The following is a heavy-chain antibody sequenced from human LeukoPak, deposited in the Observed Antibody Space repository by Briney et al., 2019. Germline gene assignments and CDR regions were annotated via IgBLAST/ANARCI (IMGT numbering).Heavy chain of an antibody. D-gene: IGHD4-11*01. CDR1: GFTLSSAW. CDR3: ARDLTVTDYYYYGMDV. Sequence: GGSLRLSCAASGFTLSSAWMIWVRQARGKGLEWVAVTSYDGSNKYYADSVKGRFTISRDNSKNTLYLQMNSLRTEDTAVYYCARDLTVTDYYYYGMDVWGQGTTVTVSS. J-gene: IGHJ6*02. CDR2: TSYDGSNK. V-gene: IGHV3-30-3*01.